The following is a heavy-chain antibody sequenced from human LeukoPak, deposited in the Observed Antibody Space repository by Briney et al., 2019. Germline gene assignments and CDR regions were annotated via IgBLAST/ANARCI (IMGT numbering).Heavy chain of an antibody. CDR2: IRYDGSNK. Sequence: PGGSLRLSCAASGFTFSSYGMHWVRQAPGKGLEWVAFIRYDGSNKYYADSVKGRFTISRDNSKNTLYLQMNSLRAEDAAVYYCAADCGGDCYHDAFDIWGQGTMVTVSS. CDR3: AADCGGDCYHDAFDI. J-gene: IGHJ3*02. D-gene: IGHD2-21*01. V-gene: IGHV3-30*02. CDR1: GFTFSSYG.